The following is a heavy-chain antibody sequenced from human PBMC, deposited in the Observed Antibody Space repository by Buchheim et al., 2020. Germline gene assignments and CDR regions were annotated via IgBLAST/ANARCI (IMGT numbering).Heavy chain of an antibody. V-gene: IGHV3-30-3*01. J-gene: IGHJ4*02. Sequence: VQLVESGGGLVQPGRSLRLSCAASGFTFSSYAMHWVRQAPGKGLEWVAVISYDGSNKYYADSVKGRFTIPRDNSKNTLYLQMNSLRAEDTAVYYCARDRDSSGYPHFDYWGQGTL. CDR1: GFTFSSYA. CDR2: ISYDGSNK. CDR3: ARDRDSSGYPHFDY. D-gene: IGHD3-22*01.